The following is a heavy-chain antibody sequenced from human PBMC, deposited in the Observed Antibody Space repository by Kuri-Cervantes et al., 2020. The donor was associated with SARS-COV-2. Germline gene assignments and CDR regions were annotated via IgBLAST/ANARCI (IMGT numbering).Heavy chain of an antibody. CDR2: IYYSGST. CDR1: GGSVSSGSYY. D-gene: IGHD3-3*01. CDR3: ARVGITIFGVGPPMGY. V-gene: IGHV4-61*01. Sequence: GSLRLSCTVSGGSVSSGSYYWSWLRQPPGKGLEWIGYIYYSGSTNYNPSLKSRVTISVDTSKNQFSLKLSSVTAADTAVYYCARVGITIFGVGPPMGYWGQGTLVTVSS. J-gene: IGHJ4*02.